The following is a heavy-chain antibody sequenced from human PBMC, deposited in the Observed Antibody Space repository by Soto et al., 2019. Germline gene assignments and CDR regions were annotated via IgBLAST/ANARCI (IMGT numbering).Heavy chain of an antibody. Sequence: GGSLRLSCAASGFTFSSYWMSWVRQAPGKGLEWVANIKQEGSEKYYVDSVKGRFTISRDNAKNSLYLQMNSLRAEDTAVYYCARHDFWSGYYMGSNYYYYMDVWGKGTTVTVSS. V-gene: IGHV3-7*01. CDR1: GFTFSSYW. CDR2: IKQEGSEK. CDR3: ARHDFWSGYYMGSNYYYYMDV. D-gene: IGHD3-3*01. J-gene: IGHJ6*03.